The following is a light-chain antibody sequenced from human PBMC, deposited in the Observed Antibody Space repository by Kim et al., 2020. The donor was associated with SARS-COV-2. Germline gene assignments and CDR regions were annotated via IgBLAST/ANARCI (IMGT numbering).Light chain of an antibody. Sequence: GSQGQTASIACSGDKLKNKYVTWYQQKPGQSPVVVIYQDKKRPSGIPERFSGSNSGNTATLTISGTQAMDEADYYCQAWDSTTVVFGGGTQLTVL. CDR2: QDK. CDR3: QAWDSTTVV. V-gene: IGLV3-1*01. CDR1: KLKNKY. J-gene: IGLJ2*01.